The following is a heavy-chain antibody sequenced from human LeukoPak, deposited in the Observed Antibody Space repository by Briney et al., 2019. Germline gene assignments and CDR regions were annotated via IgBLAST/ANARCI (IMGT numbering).Heavy chain of an antibody. CDR2: IYYSGST. Sequence: SETLSLTCTVSGGSISSGGYYWGWIRQHPRKGLEWIGYIYYSGSTYCNPSLKSRVTISVDTSKNQFSLKLSSVTAADTAVYYCARDRGYSYGSDAFDIWGQGTMVTVSS. V-gene: IGHV4-31*03. D-gene: IGHD5-18*01. CDR1: GGSISSGGYY. CDR3: ARDRGYSYGSDAFDI. J-gene: IGHJ3*02.